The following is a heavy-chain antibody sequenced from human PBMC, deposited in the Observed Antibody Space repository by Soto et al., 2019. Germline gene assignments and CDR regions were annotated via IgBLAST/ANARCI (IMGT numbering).Heavy chain of an antibody. CDR1: GFTFSIYA. CDR2: VSGTGGSA. D-gene: IGHD4-4*01. J-gene: IGHJ4*02. CDR3: ARGSAYSHYDLEY. V-gene: IGHV3-23*01. Sequence: PRGSLLLSCAASGFTFSIYAMTWVRQAPGKGLEWVSGVSGTGGSAYYADSVKGRFTISIDKSTNTLYLHMDSLRAEDTAVYYCARGSAYSHYDLEYWGQGTLVTVSS.